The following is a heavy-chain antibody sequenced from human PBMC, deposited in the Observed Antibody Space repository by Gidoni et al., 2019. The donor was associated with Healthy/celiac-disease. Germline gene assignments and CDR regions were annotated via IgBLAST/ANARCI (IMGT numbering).Heavy chain of an antibody. J-gene: IGHJ6*02. CDR1: GFTFSSYS. V-gene: IGHV3-21*01. CDR2: ISSSSSYI. Sequence: EVQLVESGGGLVKPGGSLRLSCAASGFTFSSYSMNWVRQAPGKGLEWVSSISSSSSYIYYADSVKGRFTISRDNAKNSLYLQMNSLRAEDTAVYYCARDGVVVVPALGLSYYYGMDVWGQGTTVTVSS. D-gene: IGHD2-2*01. CDR3: ARDGVVVVPALGLSYYYGMDV.